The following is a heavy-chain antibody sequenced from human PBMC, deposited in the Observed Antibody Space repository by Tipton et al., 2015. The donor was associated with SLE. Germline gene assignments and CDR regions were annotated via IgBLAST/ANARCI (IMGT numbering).Heavy chain of an antibody. Sequence: TLSLTCAVSGGSLTGHYWSWIRQPPGKGLEWIAEINHRGDTNHNPSLKSRVTISVDTSKNQFSLKLSSVTAADTAVYYCARDMGDAFDIWGQGTMVTVSS. V-gene: IGHV4-34*01. D-gene: IGHD3-16*01. CDR2: INHRGDT. CDR3: ARDMGDAFDI. CDR1: GGSLTGHY. J-gene: IGHJ3*02.